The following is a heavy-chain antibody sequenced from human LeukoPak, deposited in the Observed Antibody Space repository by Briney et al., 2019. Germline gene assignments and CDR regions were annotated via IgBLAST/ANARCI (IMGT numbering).Heavy chain of an antibody. V-gene: IGHV3-30*04. J-gene: IGHJ4*02. CDR2: ISYDGSNK. CDR1: GFTFSSYA. Sequence: GGSLRLSCAASGFTFSSYAMHWVRQAPGKGLEWVAVISYDGSNKYYADSVKGRFTISRDNSKNTLYLQMNSLRAEDTAVYYCARDITMVRGVLDYWGQGTLFTVSS. CDR3: ARDITMVRGVLDY. D-gene: IGHD3-10*01.